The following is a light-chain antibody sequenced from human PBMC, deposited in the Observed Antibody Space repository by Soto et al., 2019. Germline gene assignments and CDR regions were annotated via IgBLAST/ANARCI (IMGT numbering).Light chain of an antibody. CDR1: QRINNF. V-gene: IGKV1-39*01. J-gene: IGKJ1*01. CDR3: QQSYTTLWT. CDR2: SAS. Sequence: DIQMTQSPSSLAASVGDRVTITCRASQRINNFLNWYQQKPGKAPKLPIYSASSLQTGVSSRFSGSGSGTEFTLTISSLQLEDFATYFCQQSYTTLWTFGPGTKV.